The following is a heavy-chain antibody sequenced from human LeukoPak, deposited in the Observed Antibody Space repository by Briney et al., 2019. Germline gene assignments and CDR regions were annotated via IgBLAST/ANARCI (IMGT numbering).Heavy chain of an antibody. D-gene: IGHD6-13*01. J-gene: IGHJ6*02. V-gene: IGHV1-8*02. CDR3: AGGGIAAAGTKYYCYYYGMDV. CDR1: GGTFSSYA. CDR2: MNPNSGNT. Sequence: ASVKVSCKASGGTFSSYAISWVRQATGQGLEWMGWMNPNSGNTGYAQKFQGRVTMTRNTSISTAYMELSSLRSEDTAVYYCAGGGIAAAGTKYYCYYYGMDVWGQGTTVTVSS.